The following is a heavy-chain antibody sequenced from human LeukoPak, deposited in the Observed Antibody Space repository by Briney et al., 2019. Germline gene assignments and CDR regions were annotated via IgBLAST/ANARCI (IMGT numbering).Heavy chain of an antibody. CDR1: GYTFTTCA. CDR3: ARQYSSGWYGEDY. J-gene: IGHJ4*02. CDR2: INAGNGNT. V-gene: IGHV1-3*01. Sequence: ASVKVSCKTSGYTFTTCAVHWVRQAPGQRLEWMGWINAGNGNTKYSQKFQGRVTITRDTSASTAYMELSSLRSEDTAVYYCARQYSSGWYGEDYWGQGTLVTVSS. D-gene: IGHD6-19*01.